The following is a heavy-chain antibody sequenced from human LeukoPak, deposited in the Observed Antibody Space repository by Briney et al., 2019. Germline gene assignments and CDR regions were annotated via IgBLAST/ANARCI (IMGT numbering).Heavy chain of an antibody. CDR2: ISYDGSNK. J-gene: IGHJ4*02. D-gene: IGHD3-16*01. CDR3: AKGGIEGDYFDY. Sequence: GGSLRLSCAASGFTFSSYGMHWVRQAPGKGLEWVAVISYDGSNKYYADSVKGRFTISRDNSKNTLYLQVNSLRAEDTAVYYCAKGGIEGDYFDYWGQGTLVTVSS. V-gene: IGHV3-30*18. CDR1: GFTFSSYG.